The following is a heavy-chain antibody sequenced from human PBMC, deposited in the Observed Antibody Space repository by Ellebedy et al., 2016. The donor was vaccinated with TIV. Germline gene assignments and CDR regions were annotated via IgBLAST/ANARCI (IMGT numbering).Heavy chain of an antibody. V-gene: IGHV3-23*01. Sequence: PGGSLRLSCAASGFTFSSYGMNWVRQAPGKGLEWVSAFSGSDGNTYYADSVKGRFTISRDNSRNTLYLQMNSLRAEDTAVYYCAKRYSRSSGDRFFDYWGQGTLVTVSS. J-gene: IGHJ4*02. CDR1: GFTFSSYG. D-gene: IGHD6-6*01. CDR2: FSGSDGNT. CDR3: AKRYSRSSGDRFFDY.